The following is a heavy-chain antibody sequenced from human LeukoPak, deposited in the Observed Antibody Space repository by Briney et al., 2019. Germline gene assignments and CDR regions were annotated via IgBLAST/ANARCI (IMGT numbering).Heavy chain of an antibody. CDR1: GFTFSDYW. V-gene: IGHV3-74*01. Sequence: GGSLRLSCAASGFTFSDYWMHWVRQAPGKGLVWIAHIKTDGSSTKYADSVQGRFTISRDNAKNTLYLQVNSLRAEDTAVYYCARVNSGYDTGDAFDIWGQGTMVTVSS. CDR3: ARVNSGYDTGDAFDI. J-gene: IGHJ3*02. D-gene: IGHD5-12*01. CDR2: IKTDGSST.